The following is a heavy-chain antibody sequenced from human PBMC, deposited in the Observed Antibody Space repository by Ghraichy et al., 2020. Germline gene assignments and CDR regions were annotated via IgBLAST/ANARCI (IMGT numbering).Heavy chain of an antibody. V-gene: IGHV4-34*01. CDR2: ISHSGSA. CDR1: GGFLSGHY. J-gene: IGHJ4*02. CDR3: ARNFDY. Sequence: SETLSLTCADYGGFLSGHYWSWIRQPPGKGLEWIGDISHSGSANYNPSLKSRATISMDTSKNQFSLQLSSVTAADTAVYYCARNFDYWGQGTLVAVSS.